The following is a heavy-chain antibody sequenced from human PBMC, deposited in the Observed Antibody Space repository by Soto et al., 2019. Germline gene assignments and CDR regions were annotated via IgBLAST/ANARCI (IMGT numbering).Heavy chain of an antibody. CDR2: ISSSGSTI. V-gene: IGHV3-48*03. J-gene: IGHJ5*02. CDR3: ASELLWFGELYS. D-gene: IGHD3-10*01. Sequence: VQLVESGGGLVQPGGSLRLSCAASGFTFSSYEMNWVRQAPGKGLEWVSYISSSGSTIYYADSVKGRFTISRDNAKNSLYLQMNSLRAEDTAVYYCASELLWFGELYSWGQGTLVTVSS. CDR1: GFTFSSYE.